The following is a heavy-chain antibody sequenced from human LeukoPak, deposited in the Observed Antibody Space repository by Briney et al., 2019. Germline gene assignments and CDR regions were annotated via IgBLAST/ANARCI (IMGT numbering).Heavy chain of an antibody. J-gene: IGHJ5*02. CDR3: ARSGWDRGYYLFSWFDP. V-gene: IGHV4-39*07. D-gene: IGHD3-22*01. CDR1: GGSISSSSYY. Sequence: SETLSLTCTVSGGSISSSSYYWGWIRQPPGKGLEWIGEINHSGSTNYNPSLKSRVTISVDTSKNQFSLKLSSVTAADTAVYYCARSGWDRGYYLFSWFDPWGQGTLVTVSS. CDR2: INHSGST.